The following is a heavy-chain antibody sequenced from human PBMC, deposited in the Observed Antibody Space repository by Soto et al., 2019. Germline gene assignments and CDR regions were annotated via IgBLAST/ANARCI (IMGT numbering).Heavy chain of an antibody. CDR2: MKPDGGEI. J-gene: IGHJ4*02. Sequence: HPGGSLRLSCVASGFTFTNYWMSWVRQPPGKGLEWVANMKPDGGEINYVDSVKGRFTISRDNAKNLMYLQMNSLSVEDTAVYYCGRDRGYSSFDYWGQGTPVTVSS. V-gene: IGHV3-7*03. CDR3: GRDRGYSSFDY. CDR1: GFTFTNYW. D-gene: IGHD4-4*01.